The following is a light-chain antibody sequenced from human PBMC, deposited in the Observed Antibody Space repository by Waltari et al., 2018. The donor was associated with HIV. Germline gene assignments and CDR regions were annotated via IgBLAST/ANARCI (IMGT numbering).Light chain of an antibody. CDR3: SAWDDSLDGRV. J-gene: IGLJ1*01. CDR2: NCG. CDR1: RPNIGGDP. Sequence: QSVLTQPPSVSGTPGPRVTISCSGSRPNIGGDPVTWYQQLPGTAPKLLIYNCGQRASGVPHRFSASQSGASASLAISGLQSEDEADYYCSAWDDSLDGRVFGTGTKVTVL. V-gene: IGLV1-44*01.